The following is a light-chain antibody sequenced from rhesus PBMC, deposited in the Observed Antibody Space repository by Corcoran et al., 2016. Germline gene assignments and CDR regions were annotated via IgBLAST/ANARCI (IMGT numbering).Light chain of an antibody. CDR2: EVN. Sequence: QAALTQPRAVSGSPGQSVTISCTGTSSDIGAYNYVSWYQQFPGTAPKLMISEVNKRPFGVSDRFSGSKSGNTASLTISGLQAEDEADYHCSSYAGNNIYIFGDGTRLTVL. V-gene: IGLV2-32*02. CDR3: SSYAGNNIYI. J-gene: IGLJ1*01. CDR1: SSDIGAYNY.